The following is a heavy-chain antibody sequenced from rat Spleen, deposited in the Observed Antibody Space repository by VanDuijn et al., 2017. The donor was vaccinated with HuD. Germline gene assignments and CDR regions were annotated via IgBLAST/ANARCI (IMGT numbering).Heavy chain of an antibody. J-gene: IGHJ2*01. V-gene: IGHV5-22*01. Sequence: EVQLVESGGGLVQPGRSMKLSCAASGFTFSNYGMAWVRQAPKKGLEWVAYISYDGGSTYYPDSVKGRFTISRDNAESIVYLQMNSLKSEDTATYYCAVAGYGYWGQGVMVTVSS. CDR3: AVAGYGY. CDR1: GFTFSNYG. CDR2: ISYDGGST. D-gene: IGHD1-7*01.